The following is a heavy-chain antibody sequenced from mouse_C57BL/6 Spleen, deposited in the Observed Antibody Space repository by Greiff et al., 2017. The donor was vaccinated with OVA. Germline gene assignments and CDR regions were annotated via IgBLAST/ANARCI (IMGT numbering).Heavy chain of an antibody. D-gene: IGHD4-1*01. CDR2: ISSGGSYT. CDR3: ASQGAGTNYAMDY. CDR1: GFTFSSYG. J-gene: IGHJ4*01. V-gene: IGHV5-6*01. Sequence: EVKLMESGGDLVKPGGSLKLSCAASGFTFSSYGMSWVRQTPDKRLEWVATISSGGSYTYYPDSVKGRFTISRDNAKNTLYLQMSSLKSEDTAMYYCASQGAGTNYAMDYWGQGTSVTVSS.